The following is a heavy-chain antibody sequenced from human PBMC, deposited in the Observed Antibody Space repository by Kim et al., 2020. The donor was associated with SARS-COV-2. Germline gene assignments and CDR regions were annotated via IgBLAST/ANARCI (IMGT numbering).Heavy chain of an antibody. CDR3: ALRFAEHFDF. V-gene: IGHV3-23*05. CDR1: GFTFSDYA. CDR2: IDTNADRT. Sequence: GGSLRLSCVATGFTFSDYAMNWVRQSPGKGLEWVSTIDTNADRTYYAGSVKGRFTISRDNSKNTLFLQMNSLRVDDTAIYYCALRFAEHFDFWG. D-gene: IGHD3-10*01. J-gene: IGHJ4*01.